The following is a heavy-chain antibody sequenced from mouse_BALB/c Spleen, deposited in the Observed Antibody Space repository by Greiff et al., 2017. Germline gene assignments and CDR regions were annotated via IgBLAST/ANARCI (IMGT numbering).Heavy chain of an antibody. Sequence: QVQLQQPGAELVMPGASVKLSCKASGYTFTSYWMHWVKQRPGQGLEWIGEIDPSDSYTNYNQKFKGKSTLTVDKSSSTAYMQLSSLTSEDSAVYYCASNWYYFDYWGQGTTLTVSS. V-gene: IGHV1-69*01. CDR1: GYTFTSYW. J-gene: IGHJ2*01. CDR3: ASNWYYFDY. D-gene: IGHD4-1*01. CDR2: IDPSDSYT.